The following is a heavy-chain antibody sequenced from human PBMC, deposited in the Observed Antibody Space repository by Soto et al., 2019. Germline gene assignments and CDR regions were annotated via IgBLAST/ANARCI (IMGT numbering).Heavy chain of an antibody. D-gene: IGHD3-16*01. CDR2: ISDSGDNT. V-gene: IGHV3-23*01. CDR1: GFTFSIYA. Sequence: PGGSLRLSCAASGFTFSIYAMSWVRQAPGEGLEWVSAISDSGDNTYYADSVKGRFTISRDNSKTVLPLQMNSLRAEDTAVYYCASISTGGRDFWGDFFDAWGQGALVTVSS. CDR3: ASISTGGRDFWGDFFDA. J-gene: IGHJ4*02.